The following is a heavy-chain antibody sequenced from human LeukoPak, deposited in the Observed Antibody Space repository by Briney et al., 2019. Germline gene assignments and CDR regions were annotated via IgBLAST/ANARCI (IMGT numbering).Heavy chain of an antibody. Sequence: SETLSLTCAVSGGSISSNSYYWGWIRQPPGKGLEWIGSIYYSGSTYYNPSLKSRVTISVDTSKNQFSLKLSSVTAADTAVYYCARGGYYGSGNDFRFDPWGQGTLVTVSS. D-gene: IGHD3-10*01. CDR2: IYYSGST. J-gene: IGHJ5*02. CDR3: ARGGYYGSGNDFRFDP. V-gene: IGHV4-39*01. CDR1: GGSISSNSYY.